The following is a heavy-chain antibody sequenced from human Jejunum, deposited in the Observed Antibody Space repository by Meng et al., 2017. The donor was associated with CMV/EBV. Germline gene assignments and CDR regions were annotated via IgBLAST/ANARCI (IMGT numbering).Heavy chain of an antibody. CDR2: IKRKGSGGTT. CDR3: AWDIANFLNK. D-gene: IGHD3-3*01. CDR1: GFNFQDAW. V-gene: IGHV3-15*01. Sequence: GQLVESEGGLVRACGSFLVSCVCSGFNFQDAWMSWVRQAPRKGLEWIGRIKRKGSGGTTDYVASVKDRFIISRDDSKNTVYLQMNSLEIEDTAVYYCAWDIANFLNKWGQGALVTVSS. J-gene: IGHJ4*02.